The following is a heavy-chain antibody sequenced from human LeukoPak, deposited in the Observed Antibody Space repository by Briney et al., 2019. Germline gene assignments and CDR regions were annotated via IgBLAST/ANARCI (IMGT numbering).Heavy chain of an antibody. J-gene: IGHJ4*02. D-gene: IGHD1-1*01. Sequence: GGSLRLSCAASGFTFSNAWMSWVRQAPGKGLEWVGRIKSKTDGGTTDYAAPVKGRFTISRDDSKNTLYLQVNSLKTEDTAVYYCTTMNSRSPSPVQAVYWGQGTLVTVSS. V-gene: IGHV3-15*01. CDR3: TTMNSRSPSPVQAVY. CDR2: IKSKTDGGTT. CDR1: GFTFSNAW.